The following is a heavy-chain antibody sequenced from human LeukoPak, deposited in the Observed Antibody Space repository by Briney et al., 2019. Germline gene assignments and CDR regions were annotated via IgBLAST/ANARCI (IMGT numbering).Heavy chain of an antibody. D-gene: IGHD7-27*01. Sequence: ASVNVSCTASGGTFSSYAISWVRQAPGQRLEWMGWINPNRGGTNYAQKFQGRVIMTWDTSISTASMELSRLRSDDTAVYYCSRGPHWDPHFDFWGQGTLVTVSS. J-gene: IGHJ4*02. CDR2: INPNRGGT. V-gene: IGHV1-2*02. CDR3: SRGPHWDPHFDF. CDR1: GGTFSSYA.